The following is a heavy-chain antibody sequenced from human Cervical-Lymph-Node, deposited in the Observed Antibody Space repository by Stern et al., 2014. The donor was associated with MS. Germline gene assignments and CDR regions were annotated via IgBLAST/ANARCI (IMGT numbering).Heavy chain of an antibody. Sequence: VQLVQSGAEVKKPGSSVKVSCKASGGTFSSYAISWGRQAPGQGLEWMGGIIPIFGTANYAPKVQGRVTLTADETTSTAYMELISLRSEDTAVYYCARGEKQWLSLWDYWGQGTLVTVSS. CDR3: ARGEKQWLSLWDY. CDR2: IIPIFGTA. D-gene: IGHD6-19*01. V-gene: IGHV1-69*12. CDR1: GGTFSSYA. J-gene: IGHJ4*02.